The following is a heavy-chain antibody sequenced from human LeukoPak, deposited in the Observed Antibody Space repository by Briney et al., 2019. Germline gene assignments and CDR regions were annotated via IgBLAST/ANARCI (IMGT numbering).Heavy chain of an antibody. CDR2: IYHSGST. V-gene: IGHV4-59*08. CDR1: GGSISYYY. CDR3: VRHAATRHNYGMDV. Sequence: PSETLSLTCTVSGGSISYYYWSWIRQPPGKGLEWIGYIYHSGSTNYNPSFKSRVTISVDPSKNHFSLKLSSVTAADTAVYYCVRHAATRHNYGMDVWGQGTTVTVSS. D-gene: IGHD6-13*01. J-gene: IGHJ6*02.